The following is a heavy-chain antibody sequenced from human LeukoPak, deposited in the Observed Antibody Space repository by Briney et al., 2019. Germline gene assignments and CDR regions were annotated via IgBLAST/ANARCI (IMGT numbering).Heavy chain of an antibody. D-gene: IGHD6-19*01. J-gene: IGHJ4*02. CDR1: GYNFSTYW. V-gene: IGHV5-10-1*01. CDR2: IDPSDSYT. Sequence: GESLKISCKGSGYNFSTYWVGWVRQMPGKGLEWMGRIDPSDSYTNYSPSFQGHVTISADKSISTAYLQWSSLKASDTAMYYCARHVAVAGTPYYFDYWGQGTLVTVSS. CDR3: ARHVAVAGTPYYFDY.